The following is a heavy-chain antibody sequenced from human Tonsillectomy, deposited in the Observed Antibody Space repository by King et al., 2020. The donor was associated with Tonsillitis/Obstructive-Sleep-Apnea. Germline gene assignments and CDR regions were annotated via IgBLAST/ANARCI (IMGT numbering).Heavy chain of an antibody. D-gene: IGHD2-15*01. CDR2: ISSSSSCT. J-gene: IGHJ3*02. V-gene: IGHV3-11*06. Sequence: VQLVESGGGLVKPGGSLRLSCAASGFTFSDYYMSWIRQAPGKGLEWVSYISSSSSCTNYADSVKGQFTISRDNAKNSLYLQMNSLRAEDTAVYYCARGGLGYCSGGSCFDAFDIWGQGTMVTVSS. CDR1: GFTFSDYY. CDR3: ARGGLGYCSGGSCFDAFDI.